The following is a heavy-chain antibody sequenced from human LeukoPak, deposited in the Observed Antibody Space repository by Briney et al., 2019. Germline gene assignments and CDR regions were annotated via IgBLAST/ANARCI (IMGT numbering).Heavy chain of an antibody. CDR1: GFTFSSYT. CDR2: ISGSSTTI. J-gene: IGHJ4*02. Sequence: PGGSLRLSCAASGFTFSSYTMTWVRQAPGKGLECVSYISGSSTTIYYADSVKGRFTISRDNAKNSLYLQMNSLRDEDTAVYYCARDVLSYGDSGVDYWGQGTLVTVSS. CDR3: ARDVLSYGDSGVDY. D-gene: IGHD2-2*01. V-gene: IGHV3-48*02.